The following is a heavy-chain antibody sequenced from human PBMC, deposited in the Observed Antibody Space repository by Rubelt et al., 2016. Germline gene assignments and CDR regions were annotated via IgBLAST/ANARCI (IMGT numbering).Heavy chain of an antibody. V-gene: IGHV3-23*01. D-gene: IGHD2/OR15-2a*01. CDR3: ANAHGYTTSFRHFDY. CDR2: GSGGGT. Sequence: GSGGGTFYADSVKGRFTISRDNSRNTLYLQMNSLRAEDTALYYCANAHGYTTSFRHFDYWGQGTLVTVSS. J-gene: IGHJ4*02.